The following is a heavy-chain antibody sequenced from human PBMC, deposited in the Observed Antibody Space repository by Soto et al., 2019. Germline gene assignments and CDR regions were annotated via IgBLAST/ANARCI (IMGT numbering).Heavy chain of an antibody. J-gene: IGHJ3*02. CDR2: INHSGSN. Sequence: QVQLQQWGAGLLKPSETLSLTCAVFNGSFTSYYWSWIRQSPGRGLEWIGEINHSGSNNYSPSLKSRVTLSVDKSKKQFSLKLTSVTAADTAVYYCGGGRGFMSRNAFDIWGQGTMVTVSS. V-gene: IGHV4-34*01. CDR3: GGGRGFMSRNAFDI. CDR1: NGSFTSYY.